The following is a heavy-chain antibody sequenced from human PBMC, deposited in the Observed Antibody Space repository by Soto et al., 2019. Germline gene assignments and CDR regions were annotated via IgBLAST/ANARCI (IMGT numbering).Heavy chain of an antibody. CDR3: LCRDISGWSS. Sequence: GGSLRLSCAASGFTFSASAVYWLRQASGKGLEWVGRISSKTYNYATASAAPVKGRFTISRDDSKRTAFLEMNSLRTEDTAVYFCLCRDISGWSSWGQGTLVTVSS. V-gene: IGHV3-73*01. CDR2: ISSKTYNYAT. CDR1: GFTFSASA. J-gene: IGHJ5*02. D-gene: IGHD6-19*01.